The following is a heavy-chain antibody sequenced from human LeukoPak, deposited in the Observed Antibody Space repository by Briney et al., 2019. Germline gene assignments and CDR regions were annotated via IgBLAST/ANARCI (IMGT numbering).Heavy chain of an antibody. J-gene: IGHJ4*02. Sequence: GSLRLSCAASGFTFSSYSMNWVRQAPGKGLEWIGSIYYSGSTYYNPSLKSRVTISVDTSKTQFSLKLSSVTAADTAVYYCARDADYGDYREFDYWGQGTLVTVSS. CDR1: GFTFSSYS. CDR2: IYYSGST. D-gene: IGHD4-17*01. CDR3: ARDADYGDYREFDY. V-gene: IGHV4-39*07.